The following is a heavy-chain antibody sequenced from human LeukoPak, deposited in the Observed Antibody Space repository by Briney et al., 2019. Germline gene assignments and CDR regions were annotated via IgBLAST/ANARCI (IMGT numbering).Heavy chain of an antibody. Sequence: AGGALQISCKGSGYSFTSYWIGWVRQLPGKGLEGLAIISPGHSDTRSTPSFQGPVTISADKSISTAYLQWSSLKASDTAMYYCARLGVGATYFDYWGQGTLVTVSS. CDR3: ARLGVGATYFDY. D-gene: IGHD1-26*01. J-gene: IGHJ4*02. CDR1: GYSFTSYW. CDR2: ISPGHSDT. V-gene: IGHV5-51*01.